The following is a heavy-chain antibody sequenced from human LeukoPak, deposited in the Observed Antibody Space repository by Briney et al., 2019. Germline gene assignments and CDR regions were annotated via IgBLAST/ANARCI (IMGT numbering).Heavy chain of an antibody. D-gene: IGHD5-18*01. CDR2: ISGIGGST. V-gene: IGHV3-23*01. CDR1: GFTFSNAW. J-gene: IGHJ3*02. CDR3: AKVRTAMVRDGFDI. Sequence: SGRSLRLSCAASGFTFSNAWMSWVHQAPGKGLEWVSAISGIGGSTYYADSVKGRFTIPRYNSKNTLYLQMNSLRAEDTAVYYCAKVRTAMVRDGFDIWGQGTMVTVSS.